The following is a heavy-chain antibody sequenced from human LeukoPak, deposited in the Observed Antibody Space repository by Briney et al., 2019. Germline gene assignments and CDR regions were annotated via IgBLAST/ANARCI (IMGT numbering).Heavy chain of an antibody. CDR2: ISGSGGST. CDR3: AKRGVGAEFDY. D-gene: IGHD1-26*01. V-gene: IGHV3-23*01. J-gene: IGHJ4*02. CDR1: GFTFSSYA. Sequence: GGSLRLSCAASGFTFSSYAMSWVRQAPGKGLDWVSVISGSGGSTYYADSVKGRFTISRDNSKNTLYLQMNSLRAEDTAVYYCAKRGVGAEFDYWGQGTLVTVSS.